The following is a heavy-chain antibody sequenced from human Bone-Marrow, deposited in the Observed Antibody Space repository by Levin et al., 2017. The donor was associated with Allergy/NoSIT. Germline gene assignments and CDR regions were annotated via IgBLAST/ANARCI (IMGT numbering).Heavy chain of an antibody. J-gene: IGHJ5*02. V-gene: IGHV4-39*07. D-gene: IGHD3-3*01. CDR2: IYYSGAA. Sequence: SETLSLTCTVSGGFISAGSSYWGWIRQSPGRGLEWIGTIYYSGAAYYNPSLENRVFMTIDTSKQQFSLELTSVTAADAAVYYCARFYRTVAIFGVITPYRFDPWGQGILVTVSS. CDR1: GGFISAGSSY. CDR3: ARFYRTVAIFGVITPYRFDP.